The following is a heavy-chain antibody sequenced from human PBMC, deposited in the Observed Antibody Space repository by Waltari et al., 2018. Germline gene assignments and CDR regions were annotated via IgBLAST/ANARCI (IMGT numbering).Heavy chain of an antibody. CDR1: VGSISSGGYS. Sequence: QVQLQESGPGLVKPSQPLSRTCTVPVGSISSGGYSWSGLRTHPGKGLEWIGYIYYSGRTYYNPSLKSRVTISVDTSKNQFSLKLSSVTAADKAVYYCARAQAGRYYYYYGMDVWGQGTTVTVSS. CDR3: ARAQAGRYYYYYGMDV. D-gene: IGHD6-13*01. J-gene: IGHJ6*02. CDR2: IYYSGRT. V-gene: IGHV4-31*03.